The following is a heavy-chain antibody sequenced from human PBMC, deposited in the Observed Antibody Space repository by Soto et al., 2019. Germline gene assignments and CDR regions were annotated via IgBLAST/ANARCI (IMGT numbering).Heavy chain of an antibody. D-gene: IGHD1-26*01. CDR2: ISGSGGST. CDR3: AKDPGGATWDNWFDP. CDR1: AFAYSSYA. J-gene: IGHJ5*02. Sequence: PGGSLRLPCAASAFAYSSYAMRWDRQAPGKAREWVPAISGSGGSTSYADSVKGWFTITRDNPKNRMYLQMNSLRAEDTAVYYCAKDPGGATWDNWFDPWGQGTLVTVSS. V-gene: IGHV3-23*01.